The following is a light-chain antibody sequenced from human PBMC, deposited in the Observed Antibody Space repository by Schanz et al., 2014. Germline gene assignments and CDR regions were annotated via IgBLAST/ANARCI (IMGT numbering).Light chain of an antibody. CDR3: QQYGRSLWT. J-gene: IGKJ1*01. CDR1: QSVSSSY. Sequence: ENVLTQSPGTLSLSPGERATLSCRASQSVSSSYLAWYQQKPGQAPRLLIYGASSRATGIPDRFSGSGSGTDFTLTISRLEPEDFAVYYCQQYGRSLWTFGQGTKVEIK. V-gene: IGKV3-20*01. CDR2: GAS.